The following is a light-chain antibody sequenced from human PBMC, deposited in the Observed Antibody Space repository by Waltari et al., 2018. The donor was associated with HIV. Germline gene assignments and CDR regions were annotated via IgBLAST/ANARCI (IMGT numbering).Light chain of an antibody. CDR2: YDD. Sequence: QSVLTQPPSVSEAPRQTVTISCSGSSSNIGNNAVNWYQQFPGKAPQLLIYYDDLWPSGVSDRFSGSKSGTSASLAISGLQSEDEADYYCAAWDDSLNALIFGGGTKLTVL. J-gene: IGLJ2*01. CDR1: SSNIGNNA. V-gene: IGLV1-36*01. CDR3: AAWDDSLNALI.